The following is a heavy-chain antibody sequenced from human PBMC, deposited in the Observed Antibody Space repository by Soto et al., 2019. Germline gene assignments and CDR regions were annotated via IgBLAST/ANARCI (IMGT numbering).Heavy chain of an antibody. Sequence: EMQLVESGGGLVQPGGSLRRSCVASGFTFSSYSMNWVRQAPGKGLEWVSYISDSSSVTYYAASVKGRFTISRDNAKNSLSLQMNSLRDADTGLYYCMRDNVMGHTEFSYGMDVWGQGTTVTVSS. CDR2: ISDSSSVT. CDR3: MRDNVMGHTEFSYGMDV. J-gene: IGHJ6*02. V-gene: IGHV3-48*02. CDR1: GFTFSSYS. D-gene: IGHD2-8*01.